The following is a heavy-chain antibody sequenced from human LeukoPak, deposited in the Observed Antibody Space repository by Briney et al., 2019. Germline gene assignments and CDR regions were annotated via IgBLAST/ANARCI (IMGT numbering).Heavy chain of an antibody. V-gene: IGHV1-46*01. CDR2: INPSGGST. Sequence: ASVKVSCKASGYTFTSYYMHWVRQAPGQGLEWMGIINPSGGSTSYAQKFQGRVTITRNTSISTAYMELSSLRSEDTAVYYCARDALPNYGSGSYRNWFDPWGQGTLVTVSS. CDR3: ARDALPNYGSGSYRNWFDP. D-gene: IGHD3-10*01. J-gene: IGHJ5*02. CDR1: GYTFTSYY.